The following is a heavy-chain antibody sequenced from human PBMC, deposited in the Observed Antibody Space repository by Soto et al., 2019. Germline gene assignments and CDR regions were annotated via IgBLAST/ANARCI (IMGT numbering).Heavy chain of an antibody. CDR3: AREDQTTDSFDY. D-gene: IGHD4-4*01. V-gene: IGHV4-30-4*01. CDR1: GGSITSSDKY. CDR2: IYYTGIT. J-gene: IGHJ4*02. Sequence: PSETLSLTCTVSGGSITSSDKYWNWIRQPPGKGLEWIGYIYYTGITSYNPSLKSRLSISLDTSKNQFYLKLISVTAADTAVYFCAREDQTTDSFDYWGQGALVTVSS.